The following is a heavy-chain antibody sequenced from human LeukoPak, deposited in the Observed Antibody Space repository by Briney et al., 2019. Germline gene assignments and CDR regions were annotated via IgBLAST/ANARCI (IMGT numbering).Heavy chain of an antibody. CDR2: ISYDGSNK. V-gene: IGHV3-30*18. J-gene: IGHJ4*02. CDR1: GFTFSSYG. Sequence: GGSLRLSCAASGFTFSSYGMHWVRQAPGKGLEWVAVISYDGSNKYYADSVKGRFTISRDNSKNTLYLQMNSLRAEDTAVYYCAKDPRGYYLETFDYWGQGTLVTVSS. D-gene: IGHD3-22*01. CDR3: AKDPRGYYLETFDY.